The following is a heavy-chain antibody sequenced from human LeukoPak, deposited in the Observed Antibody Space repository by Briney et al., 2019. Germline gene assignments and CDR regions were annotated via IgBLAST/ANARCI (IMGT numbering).Heavy chain of an antibody. CDR3: ARDGYDILTGYCPFDY. J-gene: IGHJ4*02. Sequence: SETLSLTCTVSGGSISSYYWSWIRQPPGQGLEWIWYIYYSGSSNYNPSLKSRVTISADTSKNQFSLKLSSVTAADTAVYYCARDGYDILTGYCPFDYWGQGTLVTVSS. CDR2: IYYSGSS. V-gene: IGHV4-59*01. CDR1: GGSISSYY. D-gene: IGHD3-9*01.